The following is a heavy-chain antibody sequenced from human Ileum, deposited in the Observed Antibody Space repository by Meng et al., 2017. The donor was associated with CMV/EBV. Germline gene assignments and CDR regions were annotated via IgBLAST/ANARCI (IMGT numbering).Heavy chain of an antibody. V-gene: IGHV3-11*04. CDR1: GFTFSDYY. CDR2: ISSSGSTI. J-gene: IGHJ6*02. CDR3: ARDNDFWSPYYYYGMDV. D-gene: IGHD3-3*01. Sequence: GESLKISCAASGFTFSDYYMSWIRQAPGKGPEWVSYISSSGSTIYYAESVKGRFTISRDNAKNSLYLQMNSLRAEDTAVYYCARDNDFWSPYYYYGMDVWGQGTTVTVSS.